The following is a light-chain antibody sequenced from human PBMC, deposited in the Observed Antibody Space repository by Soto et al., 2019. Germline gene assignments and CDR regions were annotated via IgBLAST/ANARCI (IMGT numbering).Light chain of an antibody. J-gene: IGKJ1*01. CDR1: QSISSL. Sequence: DIQMTQSPSTLSASVGDRVTITCRASQSISSLLAWYQQKPGKAPKLLIYKASSLESGVPSRFNGSGSGTEFTLTISSLQPDDFATYYCQQYNSYRRTFGQGTKVEIK. V-gene: IGKV1-5*03. CDR2: KAS. CDR3: QQYNSYRRT.